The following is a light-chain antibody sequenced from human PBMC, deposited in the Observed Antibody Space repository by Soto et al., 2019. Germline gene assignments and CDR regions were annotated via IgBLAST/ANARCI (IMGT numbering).Light chain of an antibody. V-gene: IGKV1-5*01. CDR3: LQDHDDSWT. CDR1: QTISSW. J-gene: IGKJ1*01. Sequence: DIQRTQSPSTLSGSVGDRVTITCRASQTISSWLAWYQQKPGKAPKLLIYAASSLQSGVPSRFRGSRSGTEFTLSVSSLQPEDFATYYCLQDHDDSWTFGQGTKVDI. CDR2: AAS.